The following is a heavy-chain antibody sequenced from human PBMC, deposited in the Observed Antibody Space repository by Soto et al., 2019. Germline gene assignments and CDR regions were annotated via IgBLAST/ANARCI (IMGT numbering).Heavy chain of an antibody. J-gene: IGHJ3*02. CDR2: INHSGRT. Sequence: QVQLQQWGTGLLKPSETLSLTCGVYGESFGYYYWSWIRQPPGKGLEWIGEINHSGRTKYKSSLKRRGTISIDTSKTQVPLKMTSVTAADPAVYYCARWDYDFRDAFDIWGQGTMVTVSS. CDR1: GESFGYYY. V-gene: IGHV4-34*01. CDR3: ARWDYDFRDAFDI. D-gene: IGHD3-3*01.